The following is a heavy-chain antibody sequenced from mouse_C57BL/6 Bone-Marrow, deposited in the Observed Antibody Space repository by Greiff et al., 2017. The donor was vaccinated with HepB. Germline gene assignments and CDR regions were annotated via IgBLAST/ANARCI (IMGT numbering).Heavy chain of an antibody. J-gene: IGHJ2*01. D-gene: IGHD3-2*02. Sequence: VQLQQSGPELVKPGASVKIPCKASGYTFTDYNMDWVKQSHGKSLEWIGDINPNNGGTIYNQKFKGKATLTVDKSSSTAYMELRSLTSEDTAVYYCARDSSGYDFLNYFDYWGQGTTLTVSS. CDR3: ARDSSGYDFLNYFDY. CDR1: GYTFTDYN. CDR2: INPNNGGT. V-gene: IGHV1-18*01.